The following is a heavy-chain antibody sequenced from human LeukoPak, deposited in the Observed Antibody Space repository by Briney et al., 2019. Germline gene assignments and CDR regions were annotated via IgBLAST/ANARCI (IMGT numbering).Heavy chain of an antibody. Sequence: GGPLRLSCAASGFTFSSYAMHWVRQAPGKGLEWVAVISYDGSNKYYADSVKGRFTISRDNSKNTLYLQMNSLRAEDTAVYYCAREGNWGSGYYFDYWGQGTLVTVSS. CDR3: AREGNWGSGYYFDY. V-gene: IGHV3-30-3*01. D-gene: IGHD7-27*01. J-gene: IGHJ4*02. CDR1: GFTFSSYA. CDR2: ISYDGSNK.